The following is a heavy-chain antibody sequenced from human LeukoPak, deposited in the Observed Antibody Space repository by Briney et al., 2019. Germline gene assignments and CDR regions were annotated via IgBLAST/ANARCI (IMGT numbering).Heavy chain of an antibody. CDR3: ARVGSGSYYY. Sequence: GGSLRLSCAASGFTFSSYAMHWVRQAPGKGLGYVSAISSNGGSTYYANSVKGRFTISRDNSKNTLYLQMGSLRAEDMAVYYCARVGSGSYYYWGQGTLVTVSS. V-gene: IGHV3-64*01. CDR2: ISSNGGST. CDR1: GFTFSSYA. D-gene: IGHD3-10*01. J-gene: IGHJ4*02.